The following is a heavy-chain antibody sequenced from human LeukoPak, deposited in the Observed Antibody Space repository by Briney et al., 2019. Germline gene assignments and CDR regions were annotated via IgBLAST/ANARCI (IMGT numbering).Heavy chain of an antibody. CDR2: IYYSGST. Sequence: PSETLSLTCTVSGGSISSGDYYWSWIRQPPGKGLEWIGYIYYSGSTYYNPSLKSRVTISVDTSKNQFSLKLSSVTAADTAVYYCARDPGITGTFDAFDIWGQGTMVTVSS. CDR1: GGSISSGDYY. CDR3: ARDPGITGTFDAFDI. D-gene: IGHD1-7*01. V-gene: IGHV4-30-4*08. J-gene: IGHJ3*02.